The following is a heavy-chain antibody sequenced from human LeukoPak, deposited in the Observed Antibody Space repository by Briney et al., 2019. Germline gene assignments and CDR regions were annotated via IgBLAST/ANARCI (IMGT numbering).Heavy chain of an antibody. J-gene: IGHJ4*02. CDR1: GGTFSSYA. D-gene: IGHD3-10*01. V-gene: IGHV1-2*06. CDR2: INPNSGGT. CDR3: ARAWFGELQCFDY. Sequence: ASVKVSCKASGGTFSSYAISWVRQAPGQGLEWMGRINPNSGGTNYAQKFQGRVTMTRDTSISTAYMELSRLRSDDTAVYYCARAWFGELQCFDYWGQGTLVTVSS.